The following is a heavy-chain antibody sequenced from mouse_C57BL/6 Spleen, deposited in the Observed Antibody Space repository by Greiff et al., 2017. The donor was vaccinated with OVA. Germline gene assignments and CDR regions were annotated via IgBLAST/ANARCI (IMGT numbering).Heavy chain of an antibody. Sequence: VQLQESGPELVKPGASVKISCKASGYAFSSSWMNWVKQRPGKGLEWIGRIYPGDGDTNYNGKFKGKATLTADKSSSTAYMQLSSLTSEDSAVYFCARDYGYDWFAYWGQGTLVTVSA. CDR1: GYAFSSSW. V-gene: IGHV1-82*01. CDR3: ARDYGYDWFAY. D-gene: IGHD2-2*01. J-gene: IGHJ3*01. CDR2: IYPGDGDT.